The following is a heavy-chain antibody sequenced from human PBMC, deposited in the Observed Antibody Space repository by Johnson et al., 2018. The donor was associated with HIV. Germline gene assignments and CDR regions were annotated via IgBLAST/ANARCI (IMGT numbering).Heavy chain of an antibody. CDR3: ARVPWSLDAFDI. CDR1: GFTVSSNY. J-gene: IGHJ3*02. CDR2: IYSGGST. V-gene: IGHV3-66*01. Sequence: VQLVESGGGLVQPGGSLRPSCAASGFTVSSNYMSWVRQAPGKGLERVPVIYSGGSTYDADSVKGRFTISRDNSKNTLYLQMNSRRAEDTAVYYCARVPWSLDAFDIWGQGTMVTVSS. D-gene: IGHD2-15*01.